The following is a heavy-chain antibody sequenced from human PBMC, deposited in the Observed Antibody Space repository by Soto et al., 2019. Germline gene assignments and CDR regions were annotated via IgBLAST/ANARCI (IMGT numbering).Heavy chain of an antibody. CDR1: GFSVSTSGVG. V-gene: IGHV2-5*05. D-gene: IGHD2-15*01. Sequence: QITLKESGPTLVKPTQTLTLTCTFSGFSVSTSGVGVAWIRQPPGKALEWLALIYWDGVERYGPFLQSRVTITKDTSKHQVSLTMTNMDPVDTATYYCAHKGGRGAAMDVWGQGTTVTVSS. J-gene: IGHJ6*02. CDR3: AHKGGRGAAMDV. CDR2: IYWDGVE.